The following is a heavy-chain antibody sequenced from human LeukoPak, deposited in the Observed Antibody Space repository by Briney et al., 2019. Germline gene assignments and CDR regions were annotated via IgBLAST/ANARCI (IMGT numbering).Heavy chain of an antibody. J-gene: IGHJ4*02. D-gene: IGHD1-14*01. Sequence: GGSLRLSCAASGFPFSTYAMIRVRQAPGKGLEWVSAISGGVPSTYYADSVKGRFTISRDNSKNTLYLQMNSLRAEDTALYYCAKLTVTRYFDYWGQGTLVTVSS. V-gene: IGHV3-23*01. CDR2: ISGGVPST. CDR3: AKLTVTRYFDY. CDR1: GFPFSTYA.